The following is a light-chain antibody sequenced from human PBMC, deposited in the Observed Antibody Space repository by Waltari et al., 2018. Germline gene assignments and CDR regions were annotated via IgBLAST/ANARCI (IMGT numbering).Light chain of an antibody. CDR1: QDITNS. Sequence: DVQMTQSPSSLSASVGERVTITCQASQDITNSLNWYQQKPGKAPKRLIYAASNLETGVPSRFSGSGSGTDFTFTISSLQPEDIATYYCQQYDKSPSTFGQGTKLEI. CDR3: QQYDKSPST. CDR2: AAS. V-gene: IGKV1-33*01. J-gene: IGKJ2*02.